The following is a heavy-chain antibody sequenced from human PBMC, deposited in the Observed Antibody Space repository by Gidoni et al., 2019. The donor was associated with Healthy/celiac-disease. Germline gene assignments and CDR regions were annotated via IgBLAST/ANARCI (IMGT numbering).Heavy chain of an antibody. Sequence: EVQLLESGGGLVQPGGSLRLSFYASGFTFSIYSMSWVRQAPGKGLEWVSGISGSGGSTYYADSVKGRFTISRDNSKNTLYLQMNSLRAEDTAVYYCAKDARPSYYYGSGSYSPWGQGTLVTVSS. J-gene: IGHJ5*02. CDR2: ISGSGGST. CDR3: AKDARPSYYYGSGSYSP. D-gene: IGHD3-10*01. CDR1: GFTFSIYS. V-gene: IGHV3-23*01.